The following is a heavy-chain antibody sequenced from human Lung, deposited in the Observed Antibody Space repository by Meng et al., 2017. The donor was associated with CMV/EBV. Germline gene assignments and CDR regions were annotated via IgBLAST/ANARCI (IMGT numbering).Heavy chain of an antibody. Sequence: GGSLRLSCAASGFTFSRYWMHWVRQTPEKGLVWVSRIKTDGTYSNYADYVKGRFTISRDNTRNTLYLQMNSLRGEDTAVYFCVRDGDHWNFDYWGQGTLVTVAS. CDR1: GFTFSRYW. CDR2: IKTDGTYS. CDR3: VRDGDHWNFDY. V-gene: IGHV3-74*01. J-gene: IGHJ4*02. D-gene: IGHD1-1*01.